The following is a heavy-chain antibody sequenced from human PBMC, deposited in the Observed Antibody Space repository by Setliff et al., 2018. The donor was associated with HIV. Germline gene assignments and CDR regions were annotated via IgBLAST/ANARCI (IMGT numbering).Heavy chain of an antibody. CDR1: GHTFTSYD. V-gene: IGHV1-8*02. D-gene: IGHD1-26*01. Sequence: ASVKVSCKASGHTFTSYDIYWVRQATGQGLEWMGWMNPNSGNTGYAQKFQGRVTMTRDTSISTAYMELSSLTSDDTAVYYCALASIVSTARWNHWGRGTTVTVS. J-gene: IGHJ4*02. CDR3: ALASIVSTARWNH. CDR2: MNPNSGNT.